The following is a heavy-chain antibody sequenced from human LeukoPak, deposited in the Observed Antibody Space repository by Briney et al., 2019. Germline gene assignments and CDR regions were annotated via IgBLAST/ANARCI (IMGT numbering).Heavy chain of an antibody. J-gene: IGHJ5*02. D-gene: IGHD2-15*01. CDR2: IIAGNGNT. CDR1: GYTFTSYA. V-gene: IGHV1-3*01. CDR3: ARDCSGGPPGWFDP. Sequence: GASVTVSCKASGYTFTSYAIHWVRQAPGQSLEWMGWIIAGNGNTKYSQRFQGRVTITRDTSASTAYMELSSLRSDDTAVYYCARDCSGGPPGWFDPWGQGTLVTVSS.